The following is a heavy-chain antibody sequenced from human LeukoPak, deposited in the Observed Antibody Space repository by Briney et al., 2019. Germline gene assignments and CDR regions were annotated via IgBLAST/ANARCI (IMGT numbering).Heavy chain of an antibody. Sequence: GGSLRLSCAASGFTFSSYAMSWVRQAPGKGLEWVSAISGSGGSTYYADSVKGRFTISRDNSKNTLYLQMNSLRAEDTAVYYCAKDPYCGGDCRPDDYWGQGTLVTVSS. CDR3: AKDPYCGGDCRPDDY. D-gene: IGHD2-21*02. J-gene: IGHJ4*02. CDR2: ISGSGGST. V-gene: IGHV3-23*01. CDR1: GFTFSSYA.